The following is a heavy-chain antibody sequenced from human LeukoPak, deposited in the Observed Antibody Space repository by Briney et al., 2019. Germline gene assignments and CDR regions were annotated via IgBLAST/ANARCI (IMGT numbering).Heavy chain of an antibody. CDR1: GFTFSGSA. CDR2: IRSKANSYAT. CDR3: TRHAFGYDSSRVTDY. V-gene: IGHV3-73*01. D-gene: IGHD5-12*01. J-gene: IGHJ4*02. Sequence: GGSLRLSCAASGFTFSGSAMHWVRQASGKGLEWVGRIRSKANSYATAYAASVKGRFTISRDDSKNTAYLQINSLKTEDTAVYYCTRHAFGYDSSRVTDYWGQGTLVTVSS.